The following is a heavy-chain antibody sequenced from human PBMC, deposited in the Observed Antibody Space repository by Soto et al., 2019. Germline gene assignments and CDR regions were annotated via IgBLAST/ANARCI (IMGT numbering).Heavy chain of an antibody. V-gene: IGHV4-39*01. D-gene: IGHD3-22*01. CDR3: ARQTVGGVTYYYDSSGYSYFDY. Sequence: SETLSLTCTVSGGSISSSSYYWGWIRQPPGKGLEWIGSIYYSGSTYYNPSLKSRVTISVDTSKNQFSLKLSSVTAADTAVYYCARQTVGGVTYYYDSSGYSYFDYWGQGTLVTVSS. CDR2: IYYSGST. J-gene: IGHJ4*02. CDR1: GGSISSSSYY.